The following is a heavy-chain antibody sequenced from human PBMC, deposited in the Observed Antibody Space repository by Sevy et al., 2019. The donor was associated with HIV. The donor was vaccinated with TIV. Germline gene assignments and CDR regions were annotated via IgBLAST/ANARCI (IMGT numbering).Heavy chain of an antibody. CDR3: NGGVEY. D-gene: IGHD3-10*01. CDR1: GIVFNNAW. Sequence: GGSLRLSCAASGIVFNNAWMSWVRQAPGKGLEWVGRIKSKTDGGTTDYVAPVKDRFSISRDDSKNTVYLQMNSLQIEDTGVYYCNGGVEYWGQGTLVTVSS. V-gene: IGHV3-15*01. CDR2: IKSKTDGGTT. J-gene: IGHJ4*02.